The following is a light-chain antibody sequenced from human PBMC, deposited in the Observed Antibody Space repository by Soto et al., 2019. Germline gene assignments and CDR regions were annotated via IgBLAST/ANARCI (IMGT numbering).Light chain of an antibody. J-gene: IGKJ2*01. Sequence: EIVLTQSPGTLSLSPGERATLSCRASQSVSSSQLAWYQQKPGQAPRLLIYGASTTATGIPDRFSGGGSGTDFTHTISRLEPEYFAVYYCQQFGSSPEYTFGQGTKLEVK. CDR3: QQFGSSPEYT. CDR1: QSVSSSQ. V-gene: IGKV3-20*01. CDR2: GAS.